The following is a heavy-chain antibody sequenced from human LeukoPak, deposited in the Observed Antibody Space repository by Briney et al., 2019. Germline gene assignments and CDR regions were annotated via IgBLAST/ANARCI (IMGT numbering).Heavy chain of an antibody. D-gene: IGHD4-11*01. J-gene: IGHJ4*02. CDR3: ATDPLSNNYDY. Sequence: GSSVKVSCKASGYTFTGYYMHWVQQAPGKGLEWMGLVDPEDGETIYAEKFQGRVTITADTSTDTAYMELSSLRSEDTAVYYCATDPLSNNYDYWGQGTLVTVSS. CDR1: GYTFTGYY. V-gene: IGHV1-69-2*01. CDR2: VDPEDGET.